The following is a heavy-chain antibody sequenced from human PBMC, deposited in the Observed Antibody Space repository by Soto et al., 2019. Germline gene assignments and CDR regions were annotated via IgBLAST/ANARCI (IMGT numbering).Heavy chain of an antibody. CDR3: AKDYYDSSGYYPPALLFDY. CDR2: INAGNGNT. D-gene: IGHD3-22*01. J-gene: IGHJ4*02. V-gene: IGHV1-3*01. CDR1: GYTFTSYA. Sequence: GASVXVSCKASGYTFTSYAMHWVRQAPGQRLEWMGWINAGNGNTKYSQKFQGRVTITRDTSASTAYMELSSLRSEDTAVYYCAKDYYDSSGYYPPALLFDYWGQGTLVTVSS.